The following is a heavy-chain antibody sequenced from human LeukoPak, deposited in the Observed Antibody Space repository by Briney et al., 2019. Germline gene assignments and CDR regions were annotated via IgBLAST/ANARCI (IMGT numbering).Heavy chain of an antibody. Sequence: PSETLSLTCAVYGGSFSGYYWSWIRQPPGKGLEWIGEINHSGSTNYNPSLKSRVTISVDTSKNQFSLKLSSVTAADTAVYYCAGRSFYYDFWSGYYGGFDYWGQGTLVTVSS. CDR3: AGRSFYYDFWSGYYGGFDY. V-gene: IGHV4-34*01. D-gene: IGHD3-3*01. CDR2: INHSGST. J-gene: IGHJ4*02. CDR1: GGSFSGYY.